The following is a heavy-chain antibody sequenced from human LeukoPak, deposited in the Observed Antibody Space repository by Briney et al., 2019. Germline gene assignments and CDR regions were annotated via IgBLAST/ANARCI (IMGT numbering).Heavy chain of an antibody. CDR2: INPSNGIT. Sequence: VASVKVSCKASGYTFTTYFIHWVRQAPGQGLEWMGIINPSNGITKNAQTVQGRVTMTRDTSTSTVFMELSSLRSEDTAVYYCARTYSYDSYQFGYWGQGTLVTVSS. CDR3: ARTYSYDSYQFGY. D-gene: IGHD5-12*01. V-gene: IGHV1-46*01. J-gene: IGHJ4*02. CDR1: GYTFTTYF.